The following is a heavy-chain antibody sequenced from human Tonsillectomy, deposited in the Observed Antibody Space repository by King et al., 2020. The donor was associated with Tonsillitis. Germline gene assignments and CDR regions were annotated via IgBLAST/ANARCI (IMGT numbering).Heavy chain of an antibody. CDR1: GFTFGDYA. Sequence: DVQLVESGGDLVQPGRSLRLSCTASGFTFGDYAMSWFRQAPGRGLEWVSFLRSKAFGGTTEYAASVKGRFTISRDDSKSIAYLQMNSLKTEDTAVYYCTRAYRPWYINTWDVFDYWGQGTLVAVSS. D-gene: IGHD6-13*01. CDR2: LRSKAFGGTT. V-gene: IGHV3-49*03. CDR3: TRAYRPWYINTWDVFDY. J-gene: IGHJ4*02.